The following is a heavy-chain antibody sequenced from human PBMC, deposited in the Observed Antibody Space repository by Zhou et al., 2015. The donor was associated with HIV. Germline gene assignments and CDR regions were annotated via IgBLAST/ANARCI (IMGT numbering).Heavy chain of an antibody. V-gene: IGHV1-69*01. CDR2: IIPIFGTA. CDR1: GGTFSSYA. CDR3: ARDYVNIVATMDVDAFDI. D-gene: IGHD5-12*01. Sequence: QVQLVQSGAEVKKPGSSVKVSCKASGGTFSSYAISWVRQAPGQGLEWMGGIIPIFGTANYAQKFQGRVTITADESTSTAYMELSSLRSEDTAVYYCARDYVNIVATMDVDAFDIWGQGTMVTVSS. J-gene: IGHJ3*02.